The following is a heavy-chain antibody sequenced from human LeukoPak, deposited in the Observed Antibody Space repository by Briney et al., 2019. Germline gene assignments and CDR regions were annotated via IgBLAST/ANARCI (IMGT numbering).Heavy chain of an antibody. V-gene: IGHV3-30-3*01. D-gene: IGHD3-3*01. CDR3: ASDVSYYDFC. Sequence: GRSLRLSCAASGFTFSSYAMHWVRQAPGKGLEWVAVISYDGSNKYYADSVKGRFTISRDNSKNTLYLQMNSLRAEDTAVYYCASDVSYYDFCWGLGTLVTVSS. CDR1: GFTFSSYA. J-gene: IGHJ4*02. CDR2: ISYDGSNK.